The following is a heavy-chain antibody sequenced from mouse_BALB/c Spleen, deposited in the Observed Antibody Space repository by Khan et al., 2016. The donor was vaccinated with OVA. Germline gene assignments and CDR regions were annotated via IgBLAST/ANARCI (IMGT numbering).Heavy chain of an antibody. D-gene: IGHD2-14*01. CDR2: INPRSGYT. CDR3: ARSTTGYTMDS. J-gene: IGHJ4*01. CDR1: GYTFTSNT. V-gene: IGHV1-4*01. Sequence: QVQLKQSGAELARPGASVRMSCKASGYTFTSNTMHWIKQRPGQGLEWIGYINPRSGYTNYNQNFKDKATLTADKSSSTAYMQLSSVTSEDSAVYYCARSTTGYTMDSWGQGTSVTVSS.